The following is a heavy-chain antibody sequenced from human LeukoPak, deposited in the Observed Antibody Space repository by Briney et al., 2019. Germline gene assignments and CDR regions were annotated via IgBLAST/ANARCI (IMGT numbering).Heavy chain of an antibody. CDR1: GFTFSNYG. CDR3: ARERPGSASAFDY. Sequence: GGSLRLSCAASGFTFSNYGMHWVRQAPGKGLQWVANIKHDGSEKNYVDSVKGRFTISKDNAKNSLSLQMSSLRVEDTAIYYCARERPGSASAFDYWGQGTLVTVSS. CDR2: IKHDGSEK. D-gene: IGHD6-25*01. J-gene: IGHJ4*02. V-gene: IGHV3-7*01.